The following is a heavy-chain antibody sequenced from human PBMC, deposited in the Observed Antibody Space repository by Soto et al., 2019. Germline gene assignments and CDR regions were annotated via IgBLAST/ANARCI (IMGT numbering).Heavy chain of an antibody. Sequence: EVQLVESGGGLVKPGESLRLSCAAPGFTFTNAWMNWVRQAPGKGLEWVGRIRSKTDGGTPDYAAPVKGRFTISRDDSKNTLYVQMNSLKTEDTAIYYCTTEKGYWGQGTLVTVSS. CDR3: TTEKGY. CDR1: GFTFTNAW. V-gene: IGHV3-15*07. J-gene: IGHJ4*02. CDR2: IRSKTDGGTP.